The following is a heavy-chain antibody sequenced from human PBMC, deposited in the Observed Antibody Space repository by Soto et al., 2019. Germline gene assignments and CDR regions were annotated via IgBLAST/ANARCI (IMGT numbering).Heavy chain of an antibody. V-gene: IGHV3-48*02. Sequence: EMHLVESGGGLVQPGGSLRLSCAASGFTFRSYSMNWVRQPPGKGLEWVSYISISSRTIYYADSVKGRFTISRDDAKNSLYLQMNSLRDEDTSVYYCARDNGIAGSFDPWGQGTLVTVSS. J-gene: IGHJ5*02. CDR2: ISISSRTI. D-gene: IGHD6-13*01. CDR3: ARDNGIAGSFDP. CDR1: GFTFRSYS.